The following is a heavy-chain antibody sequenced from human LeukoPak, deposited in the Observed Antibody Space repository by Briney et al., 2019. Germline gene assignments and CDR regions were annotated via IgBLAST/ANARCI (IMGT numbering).Heavy chain of an antibody. CDR2: INPSGGST. CDR3: AGDPSLATLDY. CDR1: GYTFTSYY. J-gene: IGHJ4*02. Sequence: ASVKVSCKASGYTFTSYYMHWVRQAPGQGLEWMGIINPSGGSTSYAQKFQGRVTMTRDMSTSTVYMELSSLRSEDTAVYYCAGDPSLATLDYWGQGTLVTVSS. V-gene: IGHV1-46*01.